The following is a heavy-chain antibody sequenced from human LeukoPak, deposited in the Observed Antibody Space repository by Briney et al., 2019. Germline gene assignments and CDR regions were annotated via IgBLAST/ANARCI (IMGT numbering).Heavy chain of an antibody. CDR2: IRSKAYGGTT. CDR1: GFTFGDYA. CDR3: TRDSGYDRNDY. J-gene: IGHJ4*02. D-gene: IGHD5-12*01. V-gene: IGHV3-49*04. Sequence: GGSLRLSCTASGFTFGDYAMSWVRQAPGKGLEWVGFIRSKAYGGTTEYAASVKGRFTISRDDSKSIAYLQMNSLKTEDTAVYYCTRDSGYDRNDYWGQGTLVTVSS.